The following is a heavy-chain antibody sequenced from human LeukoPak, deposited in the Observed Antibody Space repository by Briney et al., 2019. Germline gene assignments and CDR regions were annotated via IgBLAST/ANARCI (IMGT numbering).Heavy chain of an antibody. CDR2: FNPSGSNT. CDR3: ARGRTVTNDFDL. J-gene: IGHJ2*01. D-gene: IGHD4-17*01. CDR1: GYTFDVYY. Sequence: ASVKVSCKASGYTFDVYYIHWVRQTPGQGLEWMGIFNPSGSNTNYAQRFQGRVTLTRDTSTTTVYMDLSGLRPEDTAVYYCARGRTVTNDFDLWGRGTLLTVSS. V-gene: IGHV1-46*02.